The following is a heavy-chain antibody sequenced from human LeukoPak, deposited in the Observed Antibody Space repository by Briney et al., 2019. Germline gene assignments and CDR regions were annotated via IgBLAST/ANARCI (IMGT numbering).Heavy chain of an antibody. CDR2: INNSGIT. J-gene: IGHJ3*02. V-gene: IGHV4-34*01. CDR3: ARSPQYSSSKRLPFDI. D-gene: IGHD6-13*01. Sequence: SETLSLTCAVYGGSFSGYYWSWIRQTPGKGLEWLGEINNSGITNYNPSLKSRVTISVDTSKNQFFLRLSSVTAADTAVYYCARSPQYSSSKRLPFDIRGQGTMVTVSS. CDR1: GGSFSGYY.